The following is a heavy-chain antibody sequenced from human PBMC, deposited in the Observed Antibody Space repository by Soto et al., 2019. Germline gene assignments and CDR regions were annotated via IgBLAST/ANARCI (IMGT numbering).Heavy chain of an antibody. CDR1: GGSFSGYY. V-gene: IGHV4-34*01. CDR3: ARSYGGNSGTFDF. CDR2: INHSGST. D-gene: IGHD4-17*01. Sequence: QVQLQQWGAGLLKPSETLSLTCAVYGGSFSGYYWSWIRQPPGKGLEYIGEINHSGSTNYNPSLKSRVNISVDTSKSQFSMKLSSVTAADTAVYYCARSYGGNSGTFDFWGQGTLVTVSS. J-gene: IGHJ4*02.